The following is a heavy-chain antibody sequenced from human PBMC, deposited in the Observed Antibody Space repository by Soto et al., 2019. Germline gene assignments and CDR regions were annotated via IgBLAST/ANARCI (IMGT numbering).Heavy chain of an antibody. CDR2: IIPIFGTA. J-gene: IGHJ4*02. CDR3: ARGHSGSYYRRWVYFDY. D-gene: IGHD1-26*01. Sequence: QVQLVQSGAEVKKPGSSVKVSCTASGGTFSSYAISWVRQAPGQGLEWMGGIIPIFGTANYAQKFQGRVTITADECTSTAYMELSSLRSEDTAVYYCARGHSGSYYRRWVYFDYWGQGTLVTVSS. V-gene: IGHV1-69*01. CDR1: GGTFSSYA.